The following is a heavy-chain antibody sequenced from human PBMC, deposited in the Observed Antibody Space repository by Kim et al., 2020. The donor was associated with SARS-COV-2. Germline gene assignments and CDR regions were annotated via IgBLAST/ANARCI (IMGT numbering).Heavy chain of an antibody. CDR2: INHSGST. CDR1: GGSFSGYY. Sequence: SETLSLTCAVYGGSFSGYYWSWIRQPPGKGLEWIGEINHSGSTNYNPSLKSRVTISVDTSKNQFSLKLSSVTAADTAVYYCARGRRYCSSTSCYGDFDYWGQGTLVTLSS. J-gene: IGHJ4*02. D-gene: IGHD2-2*01. CDR3: ARGRRYCSSTSCYGDFDY. V-gene: IGHV4-34*01.